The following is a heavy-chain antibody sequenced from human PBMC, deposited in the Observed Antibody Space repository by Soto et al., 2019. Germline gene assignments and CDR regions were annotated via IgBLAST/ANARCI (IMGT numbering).Heavy chain of an antibody. J-gene: IGHJ4*02. CDR2: MNQDGGEK. Sequence: EEQLVESGGGLVQPGGSLRLSCAVSGLSFSSLWMSWVRQAPGKGLEWLANMNQDGGEKYYVDSVRGRFTISRDNAKNSLFLQMHSLRVEDTAVYYCAIGARGGYSGEAYWGQGTLVTVSS. CDR1: GLSFSSLW. D-gene: IGHD5-12*01. CDR3: AIGARGGYSGEAY. V-gene: IGHV3-7*01.